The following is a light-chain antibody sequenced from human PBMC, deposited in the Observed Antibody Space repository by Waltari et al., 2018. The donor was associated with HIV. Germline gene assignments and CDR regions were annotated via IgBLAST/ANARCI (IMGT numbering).Light chain of an antibody. V-gene: IGKV4-1*01. CDR3: QQYYSFPLT. Sequence: DIAMTQSPDSLAVSLGEKVTINCKSSQTVLHSSSNKNHLAWYQQKAGQRPTLLIYWASTRESGVPDRFIGSGSGTYFSLTIGSLQAEDVAVYYCQQYYSFPLTFGGGTAVEIK. J-gene: IGKJ4*01. CDR1: QTVLHSSSNKNH. CDR2: WAS.